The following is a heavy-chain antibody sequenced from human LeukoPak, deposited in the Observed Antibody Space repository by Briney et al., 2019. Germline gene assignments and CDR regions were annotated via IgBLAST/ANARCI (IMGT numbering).Heavy chain of an antibody. CDR1: AGSISSDD. V-gene: IGHV4-4*07. Sequence: SETLSLTCTVSAGSISSDDWSWVRQPAVKGLEWIGRIHSSGSTNYNPSLKSRVTMSVDTSKNQFSLKLKSVTAADTAVYYCAREVGPVTTSLYYDYMDVWGTGTTVTVSS. D-gene: IGHD4-17*01. J-gene: IGHJ6*03. CDR3: AREVGPVTTSLYYDYMDV. CDR2: IHSSGST.